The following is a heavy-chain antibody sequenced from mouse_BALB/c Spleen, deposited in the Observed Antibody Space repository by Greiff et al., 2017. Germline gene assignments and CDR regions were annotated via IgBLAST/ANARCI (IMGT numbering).Heavy chain of an antibody. CDR3: ARYYGDDAMDY. Sequence: EVQLQQSGAELVKPGASVKLSCTASGFNIKDTYMHWVKQRPEQGLEWIGRIDPANGNTKYDPKFQGKATITADTSSNTAYLQLSSLTSEDTAVYYCARYYGDDAMDYWGQGTSVTVSS. J-gene: IGHJ4*01. V-gene: IGHV14-3*02. CDR2: IDPANGNT. CDR1: GFNIKDTY. D-gene: IGHD1-1*01.